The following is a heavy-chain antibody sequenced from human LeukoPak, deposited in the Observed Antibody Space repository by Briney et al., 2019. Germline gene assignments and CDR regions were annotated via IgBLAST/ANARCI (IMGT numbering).Heavy chain of an antibody. CDR1: GFTFSSYS. J-gene: IGHJ4*02. D-gene: IGHD3-10*01. CDR3: AMYLVRGRFDY. CDR2: IGGSDGTT. Sequence: GGSLRLSCAASGFTFSSYSMNWVRQAPGKGLEWVSSIGGSDGTTSYADSVKGRFTISRDNSKNTLSLQMNSLRADDTAVYYCAMYLVRGRFDYWGQGTLVPVSS. V-gene: IGHV3-23*01.